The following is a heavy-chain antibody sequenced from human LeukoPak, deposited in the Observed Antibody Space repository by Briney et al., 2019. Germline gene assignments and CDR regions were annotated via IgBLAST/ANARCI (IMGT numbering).Heavy chain of an antibody. V-gene: IGHV1-69*13. CDR1: GGTFSSYA. CDR2: IIPIFGTA. J-gene: IGHJ6*02. CDR3: AREVYYYDSSGYSMYYYGMDV. D-gene: IGHD3-22*01. Sequence: SVKVSCKASGGTFSSYAISWVRQAPGQGLEWMGGIIPIFGTANYAQKFQGRVTITADESTSIAYMELSSLRSEDTAVYYCAREVYYYDSSGYSMYYYGMDVWGQGTTVTVSS.